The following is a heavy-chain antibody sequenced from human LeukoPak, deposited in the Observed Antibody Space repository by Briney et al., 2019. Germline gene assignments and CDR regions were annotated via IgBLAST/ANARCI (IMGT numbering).Heavy chain of an antibody. D-gene: IGHD1-1*01. Sequence: GASVKVSCKASRYTFTADYIHWVRQAPGQGLEWMGLIKANSGGTIYAQMFQGRVTMSRDTSISTAYMELTRLTSDDSAVYYWARVDGSAATGGDWGQGTLVTVSS. CDR3: ARVDGSAATGGD. V-gene: IGHV1-2*02. CDR2: IKANSGGT. J-gene: IGHJ4*02. CDR1: RYTFTADY.